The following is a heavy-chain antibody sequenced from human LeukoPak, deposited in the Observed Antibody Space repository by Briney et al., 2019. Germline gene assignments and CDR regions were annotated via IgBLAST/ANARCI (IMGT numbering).Heavy chain of an antibody. CDR2: IYTSGST. D-gene: IGHD4-11*01. CDR3: ARSDDYSYIDY. Sequence: SETLSLTCTVSGGSISSYYWSWIRRPAGKGLDWTGRIYTSGSTNYNPSLKSRVTMSVDTSKNQFSLKLSSVTAADTAVYYCARSDDYSYIDYWGQGTLVTVSS. V-gene: IGHV4-4*07. CDR1: GGSISSYY. J-gene: IGHJ4*02.